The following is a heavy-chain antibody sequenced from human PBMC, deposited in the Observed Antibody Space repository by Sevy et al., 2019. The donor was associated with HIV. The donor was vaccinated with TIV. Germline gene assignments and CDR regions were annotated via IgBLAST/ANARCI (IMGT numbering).Heavy chain of an antibody. J-gene: IGHJ4*02. CDR3: ARWSRGPFDY. Sequence: SETLCLTCTVSGGSISSYYWSWIRQPPGKGLEWIGYIYYSGSTNYNPSLKSRVTISVDTSKNQFSLKLSSVTAADTAVYYCARWSRGPFDYWGQGTLVTVSS. D-gene: IGHD3-3*01. CDR2: IYYSGST. V-gene: IGHV4-59*01. CDR1: GGSISSYY.